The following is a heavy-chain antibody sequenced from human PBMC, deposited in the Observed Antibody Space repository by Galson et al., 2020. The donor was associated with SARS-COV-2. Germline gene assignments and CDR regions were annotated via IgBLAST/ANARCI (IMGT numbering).Heavy chain of an antibody. CDR3: TRNVVGATIGGYFDL. Sequence: GGSLRLSCAASGFTFSGSAMHWVRQASGKGLEWVGLIRSKANSYAPAYAASVKGRFTIARDDSKNTAYLQMNSLKTEDTAVYYCTRNVVGATIGGYFDLWGRGTLVTVSS. V-gene: IGHV3-73*01. CDR1: GFTFSGSA. J-gene: IGHJ2*01. CDR2: IRSKANSYAP. D-gene: IGHD1-26*01.